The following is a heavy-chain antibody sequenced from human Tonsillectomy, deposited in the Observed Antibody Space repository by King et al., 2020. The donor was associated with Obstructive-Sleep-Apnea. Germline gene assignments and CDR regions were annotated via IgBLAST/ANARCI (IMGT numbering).Heavy chain of an antibody. V-gene: IGHV3-30*02. Sequence: QLVQSGGGVVQPGGSLRLSCAASAFTFSSYAMHWVRQAPGKGLEWVAFIRYDGSNRHYADSVKGRFTISRDNSKNTLYLQMNSLRAEDTAVYYCTRGSYDILSGYPPGFDYWGQGTLVTVSS. J-gene: IGHJ4*02. D-gene: IGHD3-9*01. CDR2: IRYDGSNR. CDR1: AFTFSSYA. CDR3: TRGSYDILSGYPPGFDY.